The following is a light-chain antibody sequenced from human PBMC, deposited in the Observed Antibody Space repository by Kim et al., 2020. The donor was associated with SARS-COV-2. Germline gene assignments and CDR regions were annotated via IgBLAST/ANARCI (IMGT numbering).Light chain of an antibody. V-gene: IGKV1-39*01. Sequence: SASVGDRVTITCRASQNISNYLNWYQQKPGRAPNLLIYAASKLQSGVSSRFSGSGSGTDFTLTITSLQPEDFATYYCQQSHSTLYTFGQGTKLEI. J-gene: IGKJ2*01. CDR1: QNISNY. CDR3: QQSHSTLYT. CDR2: AAS.